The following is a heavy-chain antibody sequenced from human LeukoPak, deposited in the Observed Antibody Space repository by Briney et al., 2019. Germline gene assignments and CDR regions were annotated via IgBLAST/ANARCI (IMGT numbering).Heavy chain of an antibody. D-gene: IGHD3-3*02. J-gene: IGHJ3*01. CDR2: ISSSGNTI. CDR1: GFTFRSYE. CDR3: ARDIEFST. Sequence: GGSLRLSCAASGFTFRSYEMSWVRQAPGKGLEWLSYISSSGNTIYYADSVKGRFTISRDNAKNSLYLQMNSLRAEDTAVYYCARDIEFSTWGLGTMVTVSS. V-gene: IGHV3-48*03.